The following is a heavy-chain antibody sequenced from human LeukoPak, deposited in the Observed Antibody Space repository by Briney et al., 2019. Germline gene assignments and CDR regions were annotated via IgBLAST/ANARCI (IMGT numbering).Heavy chain of an antibody. V-gene: IGHV3-20*04. CDR3: AREGGPLTGVLGAFDL. D-gene: IGHD2-8*02. Sequence: PGGSLRLSCEASGFPFKTYDMAWVRQAPGKGLEWVAGIDWEGGRTGFAESVKGRFTISRDTVRNFLYLEVNSLRAEDTALYFCAREGGPLTGVLGAFDLWGQGTMVIVSS. CDR1: GFPFKTYD. CDR2: IDWEGGRT. J-gene: IGHJ3*01.